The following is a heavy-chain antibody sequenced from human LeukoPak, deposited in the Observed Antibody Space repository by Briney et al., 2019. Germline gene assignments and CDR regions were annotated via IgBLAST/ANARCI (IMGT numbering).Heavy chain of an antibody. V-gene: IGHV4-30-2*01. CDR2: IYHSGST. D-gene: IGHD3-3*01. Sequence: PSQTLSLTCTVSGGSISSGGYYWSWIRQPPGKGLEWIGYIYHSGSTYYNPSLKSRVTISVDRSKNQFSLKLSSVTAADTAVYYCAREGITMFGVVRQKNNWFDPWGQGTLVTVSS. CDR1: GGSISSGGYY. J-gene: IGHJ5*02. CDR3: AREGITMFGVVRQKNNWFDP.